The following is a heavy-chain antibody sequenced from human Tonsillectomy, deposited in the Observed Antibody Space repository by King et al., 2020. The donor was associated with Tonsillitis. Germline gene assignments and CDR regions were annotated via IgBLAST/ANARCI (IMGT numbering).Heavy chain of an antibody. CDR1: GFTFSSYW. V-gene: IGHV3-74*01. Sequence: VQLVESGGGLVQPGGSPRLSCAASGFTFSSYWMHWVRQAPGKGLVWVSRINSDGSSTSYADSVKGRFTISRDNAKNTLYLQMNSLRAEDTAVYYCARLSYGSGSYYDYWGQGTLVTVSS. J-gene: IGHJ4*02. D-gene: IGHD3-10*01. CDR3: ARLSYGSGSYYDY. CDR2: INSDGSST.